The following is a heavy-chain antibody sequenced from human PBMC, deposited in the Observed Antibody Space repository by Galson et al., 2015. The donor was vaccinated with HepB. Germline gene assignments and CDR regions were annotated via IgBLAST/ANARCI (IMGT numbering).Heavy chain of an antibody. V-gene: IGHV1-69*04. CDR1: GGTFSSYA. Sequence: SVKVSCKASGGTFSSYAISWVRQAPGQGLEWMGRIIPILGIANYAQKFQGRVTITADKSTSTAYMELSSLRSEDTAVYYCARETQQSYFDYWGQGTLVTVSS. CDR3: ARETQQSYFDY. CDR2: IIPILGIA. J-gene: IGHJ4*02.